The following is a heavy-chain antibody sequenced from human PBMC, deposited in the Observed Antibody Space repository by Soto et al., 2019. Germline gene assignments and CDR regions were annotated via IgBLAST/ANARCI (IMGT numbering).Heavy chain of an antibody. J-gene: IGHJ3*02. CDR1: GFTFSSYG. Sequence: GGSLRLSCAASGFTFSSYGMHWVRQAPGKGLEWVAVIWYDGSNKYYADSVKGRFTISRDNSKDTLYLQMNSLRAEDTAVYYCAKSGITMIVVVIPDAFDIWGQGTMVTVSS. V-gene: IGHV3-33*06. D-gene: IGHD3-22*01. CDR2: IWYDGSNK. CDR3: AKSGITMIVVVIPDAFDI.